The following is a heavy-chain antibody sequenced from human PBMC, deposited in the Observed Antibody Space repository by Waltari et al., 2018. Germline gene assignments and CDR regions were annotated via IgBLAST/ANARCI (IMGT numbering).Heavy chain of an antibody. CDR2: IIPIFGTA. V-gene: IGHV1-69*01. J-gene: IGHJ4*02. CDR1: GGTFSSYA. D-gene: IGHD2-15*01. Sequence: QVPLVQSGAEVKKPGSSVKVSCKASGGTFSSYAISWVRQAPGQGLGWMGGIIPIFGTANYAQKVQGRVTITADESTSTAYMELSSLRSEDTAVYYCAREGDCSGGSCYSRGTAYWGQGTLVTVSS. CDR3: AREGDCSGGSCYSRGTAY.